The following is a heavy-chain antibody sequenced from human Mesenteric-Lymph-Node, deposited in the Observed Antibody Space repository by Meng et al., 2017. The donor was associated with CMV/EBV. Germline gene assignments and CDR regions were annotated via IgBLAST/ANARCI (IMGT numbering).Heavy chain of an antibody. V-gene: IGHV3-23*03. D-gene: IGHD3-16*01. J-gene: IGHJ6*02. CDR2: MYSGGNT. CDR1: GFTFSSYA. Sequence: GESLKISCAASGFTFSSYAMSWVRQAPGKGLEWVSVMYSGGNTYYADSVKGRFTVSRDNSKNTLYLQMNSLRDDDTAVYYCAREMGGLPDGMDVWGQGTTVTVSS. CDR3: AREMGGLPDGMDV.